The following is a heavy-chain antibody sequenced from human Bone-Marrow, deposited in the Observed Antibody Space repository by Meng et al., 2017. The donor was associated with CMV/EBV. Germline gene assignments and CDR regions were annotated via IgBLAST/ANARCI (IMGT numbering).Heavy chain of an antibody. CDR3: ARAPVYCSSTSCYLGY. CDR2: MNPNSGNT. J-gene: IGHJ4*02. CDR1: GYTFTGYY. D-gene: IGHD2-2*01. Sequence: ASVKVSCKASGYTFTGYYIHWVRQAPGQGHEWMGWMNPNSGNTGYAQKFQGRVTMNRNTSISTAYMELSSLRSEDTAVYYCARAPVYCSSTSCYLGYWGQGTLVTVSS. V-gene: IGHV1-8*02.